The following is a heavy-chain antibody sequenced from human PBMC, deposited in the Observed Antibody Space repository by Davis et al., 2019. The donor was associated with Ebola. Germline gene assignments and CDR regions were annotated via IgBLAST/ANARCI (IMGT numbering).Heavy chain of an antibody. J-gene: IGHJ5*02. CDR1: GYTFTGYY. CDR2: INPKSGGT. Sequence: ASVKVSCKASGYTFTGYYMHWVRQAPGQGLEWMGWINPKSGGTNYAQKFQGRVTMTRDTSISTAYMELSRLRSDDTAVYYCARSLKHSSSWYRDWFDPWGQGTLVTVSS. V-gene: IGHV1-2*02. D-gene: IGHD6-13*01. CDR3: ARSLKHSSSWYRDWFDP.